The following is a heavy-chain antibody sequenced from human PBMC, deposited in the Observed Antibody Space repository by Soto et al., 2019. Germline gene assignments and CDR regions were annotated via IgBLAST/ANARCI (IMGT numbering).Heavy chain of an antibody. Sequence: SETLSLTCAVYGGSFSGYYWSWIRQPPGKGLEWIGEINHSGSTNYNPSLKSRVTISVDTSKNQFSLKLSSVTAADTAVYYCARDPYPGSGSYYHWFDPWGQGTLVTVSS. CDR3: ARDPYPGSGSYYHWFDP. CDR2: INHSGST. CDR1: GGSFSGYY. J-gene: IGHJ5*02. D-gene: IGHD3-10*01. V-gene: IGHV4-34*01.